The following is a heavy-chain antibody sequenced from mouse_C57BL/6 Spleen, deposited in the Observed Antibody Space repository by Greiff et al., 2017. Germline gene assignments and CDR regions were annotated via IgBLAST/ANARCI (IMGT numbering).Heavy chain of an antibody. Sequence: QVQLQQPGAELVKPGASVKMSCKASGYTFTSYWIPWVKQRPGQGLEWIGDIYPGSGSTNYNEKFKSKATLTVDKSSSTAYMQLSSLTSEDSAVYYCARKRHPASSYHYALDYWGQGTSVTVSS. CDR2: IYPGSGST. CDR3: ARKRHPASSYHYALDY. CDR1: GYTFTSYW. J-gene: IGHJ4*01. D-gene: IGHD1-1*01. V-gene: IGHV1-55*01.